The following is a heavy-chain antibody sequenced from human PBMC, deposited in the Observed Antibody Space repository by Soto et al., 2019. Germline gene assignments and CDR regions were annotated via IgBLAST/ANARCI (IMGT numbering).Heavy chain of an antibody. J-gene: IGHJ5*02. Sequence: ASVKVSCKASGYTFTSYGISWVRQAPGQGLEWMGWISAYNGNTNYAQKLQGRVTMTTDTSTSTAYMELRSLRSDDTAVYYCARVSIMITSGGAARGFDPWGQGTLVTVSS. CDR3: ARVSIMITSGGAARGFDP. D-gene: IGHD3-16*01. CDR1: GYTFTSYG. CDR2: ISAYNGNT. V-gene: IGHV1-18*01.